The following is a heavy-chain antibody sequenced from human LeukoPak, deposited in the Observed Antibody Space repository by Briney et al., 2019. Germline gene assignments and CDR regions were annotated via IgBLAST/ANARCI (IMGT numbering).Heavy chain of an antibody. V-gene: IGHV3-48*01. J-gene: IGHJ6*03. CDR3: AKDFQVATYYYYYMDG. D-gene: IGHD2-15*01. Sequence: GRSLRLSCAASGFTFSTYSMNWVRQAPGKGLEWVSYISSSSSTIYYADSVKGRFTISRDNSKNTLYLQMNSLRAEDTAVYYCAKDFQVATYYYYYMDGWGKGTTVTVSS. CDR1: GFTFSTYS. CDR2: ISSSSSTI.